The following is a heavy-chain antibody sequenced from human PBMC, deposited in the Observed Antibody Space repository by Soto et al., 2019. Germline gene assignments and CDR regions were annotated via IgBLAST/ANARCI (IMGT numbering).Heavy chain of an antibody. CDR3: AVPYDYVWGTRHY. J-gene: IGHJ4*02. D-gene: IGHD3-16*01. V-gene: IGHV1-8*01. Sequence: QVQLVQSGAEVKKPGASVKVSCKASGYTFTSYDINWVRQATGQGLEWMGWMNPNSGNTGYAQKFQGRVTMTKVNSISTDYMELSSLRSEDTAVYYCAVPYDYVWGTRHYWGQGTLVTVSS. CDR1: GYTFTSYD. CDR2: MNPNSGNT.